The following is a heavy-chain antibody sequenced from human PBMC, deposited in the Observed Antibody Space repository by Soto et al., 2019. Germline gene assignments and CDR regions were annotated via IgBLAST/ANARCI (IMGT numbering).Heavy chain of an antibody. Sequence: SATLSLTSTVSGGSFKSAIDSWRWIRQPPGNGLEWIGYVYHTGRTSYNPSLKSRVSISMDTSKNQFSLNLDSVTAADTAVYFCARDFAYFDSWGQGTLVTVSS. CDR1: GGSFKSAIDS. CDR3: ARDFAYFDS. CDR2: VYHTGRT. V-gene: IGHV4-61*01. J-gene: IGHJ4*02. D-gene: IGHD3-3*01.